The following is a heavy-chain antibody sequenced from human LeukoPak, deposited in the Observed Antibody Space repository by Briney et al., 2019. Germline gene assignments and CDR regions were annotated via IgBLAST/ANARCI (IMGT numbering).Heavy chain of an antibody. CDR3: ARDRGGVLMVYATDNLFDY. J-gene: IGHJ4*02. Sequence: GASVNVSCKASGYTFTSYAMHWVRQAPGQRLEWMGWINAGNGNTKYSQKFQGRVTITRDTSASTAYMELSSLRSEDTAVYYCARDRGGVLMVYATDNLFDYWGQGTLVTVSS. CDR1: GYTFTSYA. CDR2: INAGNGNT. D-gene: IGHD2-8*01. V-gene: IGHV1-3*01.